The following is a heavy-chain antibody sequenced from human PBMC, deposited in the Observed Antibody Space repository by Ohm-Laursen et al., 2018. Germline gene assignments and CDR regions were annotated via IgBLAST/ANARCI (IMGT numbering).Heavy chain of an antibody. CDR3: ARVEYSYGPVDY. V-gene: IGHV1-69*06. CDR1: GGTFSSYA. CDR2: IIPIFGTA. J-gene: IGHJ4*02. Sequence: SSVKVSCKTSGGTFSSYAISRVRQAPGQGLEWMGGIIPIFGTANYAQKFQGRVTITADKSTSTAYMELSSLRSEDTAVYYCARVEYSYGPVDYWGQGTLVTVSS. D-gene: IGHD5-18*01.